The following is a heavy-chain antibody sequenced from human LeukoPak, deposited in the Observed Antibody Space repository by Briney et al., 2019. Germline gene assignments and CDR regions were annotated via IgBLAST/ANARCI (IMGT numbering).Heavy chain of an antibody. D-gene: IGHD3-10*01. Sequence: PGGSLRLSCAASGFTFSEYSMNWVRQAPGKGVQWVSLISTSSRHIYYGDAVKGRFTISRDNARNSVSMQMNSLRAEDTAVYYCARHVSGYGSGSFYFDYWGRGMLVTASS. CDR2: ISTSSRHI. CDR3: ARHVSGYGSGSFYFDY. CDR1: GFTFSEYS. J-gene: IGHJ4*02. V-gene: IGHV3-21*01.